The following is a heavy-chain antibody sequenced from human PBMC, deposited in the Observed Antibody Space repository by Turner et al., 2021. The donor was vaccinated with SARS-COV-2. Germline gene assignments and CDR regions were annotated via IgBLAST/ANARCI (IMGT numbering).Heavy chain of an antibody. D-gene: IGHD5-18*01. CDR2: ISSSSSTI. Sequence: EVQLVEFGGGLVQPGGSLRRSCAASGFTFSSYSMNWVRQAPGKGLEWGSYISSSSSTIYYADSVKGRFTISRDNAKNSLYLQMNSLRAEDTAVYYCARDPSKIQLWLHYYFDYWGQGTLVTVSS. V-gene: IGHV3-48*01. CDR1: GFTFSSYS. J-gene: IGHJ4*02. CDR3: ARDPSKIQLWLHYYFDY.